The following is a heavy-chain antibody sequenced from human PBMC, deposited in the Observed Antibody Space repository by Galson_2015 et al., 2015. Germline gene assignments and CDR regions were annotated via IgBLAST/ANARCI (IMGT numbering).Heavy chain of an antibody. CDR1: GFIFSSYG. J-gene: IGHJ4*02. D-gene: IGHD5/OR15-5a*01. CDR2: ITSSSSYI. Sequence: SLRLSCAASGFIFSSYGMNWVRQAPGKGLEWVSPITSSSSYIYYADSVKGRFTISRDNAKNSLYLQMSSLRAEDTAVYYCARYVYVWCLDFWGQGTLVTVSS. CDR3: ARYVYVWCLDF. V-gene: IGHV3-21*01.